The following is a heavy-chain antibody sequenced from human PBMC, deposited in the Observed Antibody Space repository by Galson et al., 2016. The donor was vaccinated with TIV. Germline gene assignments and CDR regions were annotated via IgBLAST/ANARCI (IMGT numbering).Heavy chain of an antibody. CDR3: ARDNQATFGYDDAFDI. D-gene: IGHD5-12*01. CDR2: IIPILGPT. Sequence: SVKVSCKVSGGSFSTYAINWVRQAPGQGPEWMGRIIPILGPTKYEQRFQGRVSITADKSTNTAYMDLSSLRSDDTAVYYCARDNQATFGYDDAFDIWGQGTLVTVSS. V-gene: IGHV1-69*06. CDR1: GGSFSTYA. J-gene: IGHJ3*02.